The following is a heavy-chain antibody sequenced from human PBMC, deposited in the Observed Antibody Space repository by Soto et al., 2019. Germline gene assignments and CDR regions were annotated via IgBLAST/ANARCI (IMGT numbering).Heavy chain of an antibody. Sequence: KPSETLSLTCTVSGGSISSGGYYWSWIRQHPGKGLEWIGYIYYTGRTYYNPSLKSRVTISVDTSKNQFSLKLSSVTAADTAIYYCARDLTGDGVRYWGQGTLVTVSS. J-gene: IGHJ4*02. D-gene: IGHD7-27*01. CDR2: IYYTGRT. CDR3: ARDLTGDGVRY. CDR1: GGSISSGGYY. V-gene: IGHV4-31*03.